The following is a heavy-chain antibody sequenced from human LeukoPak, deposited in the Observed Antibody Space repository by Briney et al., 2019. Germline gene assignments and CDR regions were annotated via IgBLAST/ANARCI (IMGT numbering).Heavy chain of an antibody. CDR1: GVSVSSSHY. D-gene: IGHD3-22*01. Sequence: SETLSLTCTVSGVSVSSSHYWGWIRQPPGKGLEWIGSIYYSGSTYYNPSLKSRVTISVDTSKNQFSLKLSSVTAADTAVYYCARECYYDSSGYDYWGQGTLVTVSS. CDR2: IYYSGST. J-gene: IGHJ4*02. CDR3: ARECYYDSSGYDY. V-gene: IGHV4-39*07.